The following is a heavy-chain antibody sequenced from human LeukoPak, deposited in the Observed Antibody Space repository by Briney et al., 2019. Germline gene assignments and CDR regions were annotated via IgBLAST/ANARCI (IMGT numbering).Heavy chain of an antibody. CDR3: ARNPLDYYGMDV. Sequence: GGSLRLSCAASGFTFSSYEMNWVRQAPGKGLEWVSYISNSGSTIYYADSVKGRLTISRDNAKNSLYLQMNSLRAEDTAVYYCARNPLDYYGMDVWGQGTTVTVSS. CDR1: GFTFSSYE. J-gene: IGHJ6*02. V-gene: IGHV3-48*03. CDR2: ISNSGSTI.